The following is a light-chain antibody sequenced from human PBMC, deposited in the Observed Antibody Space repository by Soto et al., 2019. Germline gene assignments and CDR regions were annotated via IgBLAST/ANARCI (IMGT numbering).Light chain of an antibody. CDR1: SSDVGGYNY. Sequence: QSALTQPASVSGSPGQSIAISCTGTSSDVGGYNYVSWHQKHPGKAPKVLISVVSNRPSGVSNRFSGSKSGNTASLTISGLQAEDEDEYYCSSYRSGGTFVFGSGTKLTVL. CDR3: SSYRSGGTFV. V-gene: IGLV2-14*01. J-gene: IGLJ1*01. CDR2: VVS.